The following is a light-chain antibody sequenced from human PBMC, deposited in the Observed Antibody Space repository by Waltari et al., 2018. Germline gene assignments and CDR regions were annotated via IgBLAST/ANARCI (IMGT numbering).Light chain of an antibody. J-gene: IGLJ3*02. CDR2: DVS. Sequence: QSALTQPASVSGATGQSITISCPGTSSEVGGYNYVSWYQQHPGKAPKLMIYDVSKRPSGVSNRFSGSKSGNTASLTISGLQAEDEADYYCSSYTSSSTPRVFGGGTKLTVL. CDR1: SSEVGGYNY. V-gene: IGLV2-14*01. CDR3: SSYTSSSTPRV.